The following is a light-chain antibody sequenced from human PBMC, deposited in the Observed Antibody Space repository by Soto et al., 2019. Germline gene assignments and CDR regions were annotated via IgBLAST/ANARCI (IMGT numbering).Light chain of an antibody. Sequence: QSVLTQPPSVSGAPGQRVTISCTGSSSNIGAPYDVHWYQHLPGTAPKLLIFGDNNRPSGVPDRFSGSKSGTSASLAITRLQAEDEADYYCQSYDNTLSGPIYVFGTGTKLTVL. V-gene: IGLV1-40*01. J-gene: IGLJ1*01. CDR1: SSNIGAPYD. CDR3: QSYDNTLSGPIYV. CDR2: GDN.